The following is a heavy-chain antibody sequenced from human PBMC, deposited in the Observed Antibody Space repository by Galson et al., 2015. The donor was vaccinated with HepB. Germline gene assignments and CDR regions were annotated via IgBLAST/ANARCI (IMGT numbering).Heavy chain of an antibody. V-gene: IGHV3-23*01. D-gene: IGHD4-17*01. J-gene: IGHJ4*02. CDR2: ISGSGDYT. CDR3: AKKLEMTTVTKARGYFDS. CDR1: GFTFSNFA. Sequence: SLRLSCAASGFTFSNFAIHWVRQAPGKGLEWVSTISGSGDYTNYADSVKGRYTISRDNSKNTLSMQMNSLRAEDTAVYYCAKKLEMTTVTKARGYFDSWGQGTLVTVSA.